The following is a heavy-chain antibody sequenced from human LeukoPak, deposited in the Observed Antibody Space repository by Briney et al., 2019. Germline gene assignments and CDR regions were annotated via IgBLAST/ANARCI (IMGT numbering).Heavy chain of an antibody. V-gene: IGHV3-21*01. CDR3: ARDSGITMVRGVIIWSGYDAFDI. D-gene: IGHD3-10*01. J-gene: IGHJ3*02. CDR2: ISSSSSYI. CDR1: GFTFSSYS. Sequence: GGSLRLSCAASGFTFSSYSMNWVRQAPGKGLEWVSSISSSSSYIYYADSVKGRFTISRDNAKNSLYLQMNSLRAEDTAVYYCARDSGITMVRGVIIWSGYDAFDIWGQGTMVTVSS.